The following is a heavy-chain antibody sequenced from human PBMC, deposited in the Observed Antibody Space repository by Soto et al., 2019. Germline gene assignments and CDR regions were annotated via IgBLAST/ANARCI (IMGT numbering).Heavy chain of an antibody. Sequence: EASVKVSCKASGYPFTSYGISWVRQAPGQGLEWVAWISAYNGKRDTAQKFQDRVTMTLDTSTDTAHMDLGDLTSADTAVYYCARGRIVASIHDAFEIWGQGTKVTVSS. CDR1: GYPFTSYG. D-gene: IGHD5-12*01. CDR2: ISAYNGKR. CDR3: ARGRIVASIHDAFEI. V-gene: IGHV1-18*01. J-gene: IGHJ3*02.